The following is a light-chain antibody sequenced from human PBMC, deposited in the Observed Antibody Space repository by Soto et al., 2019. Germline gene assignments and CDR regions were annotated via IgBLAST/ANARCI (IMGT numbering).Light chain of an antibody. J-gene: IGKJ2*01. CDR1: HSVSSSY. CDR2: GAS. Sequence: EIVLTQSPGTLSLSPGERATLSCRASHSVSSSYLAWYQQKPGQAPRLLIYGASSRATGIPDRFSGSGSGTDFTLTISRLEPEDFAVYYCQQYSYSPFTFGQGTKLEIK. V-gene: IGKV3-20*01. CDR3: QQYSYSPFT.